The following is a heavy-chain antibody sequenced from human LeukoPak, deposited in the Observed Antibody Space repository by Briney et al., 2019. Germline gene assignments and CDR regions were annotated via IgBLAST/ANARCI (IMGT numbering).Heavy chain of an antibody. D-gene: IGHD3-22*01. J-gene: IGHJ4*02. CDR1: GFTFSTYA. Sequence: GGSLRLSCAASGFTFSTYAINWVRQAPGKGLEWVSLISGGGSAIYYADSVKGRFTISRDNAKNSVYLQMNSLRAEDTAVYYCARDPIYSDDSGYSFDYWGQGTLVTVSS. V-gene: IGHV3-48*04. CDR3: ARDPIYSDDSGYSFDY. CDR2: ISGGGSAI.